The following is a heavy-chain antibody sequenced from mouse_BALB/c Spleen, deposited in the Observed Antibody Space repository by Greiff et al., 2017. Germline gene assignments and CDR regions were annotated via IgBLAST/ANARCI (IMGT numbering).Heavy chain of an antibody. CDR1: GYTFTDYW. J-gene: IGHJ3*01. D-gene: IGHD1-1*01. Sequence: QVQLQQPGAELVMPGASVKMSCKASGYTFTDYWMHWVKQRPGQGLEWIGAIDTSDSYTSYNQKFKGKATLTVDESSSTAYMQLSSLTSEDSAVYYCARSYGSSPAWFAYWGQGTLVTVSA. CDR2: IDTSDSYT. CDR3: ARSYGSSPAWFAY. V-gene: IGHV1-69*01.